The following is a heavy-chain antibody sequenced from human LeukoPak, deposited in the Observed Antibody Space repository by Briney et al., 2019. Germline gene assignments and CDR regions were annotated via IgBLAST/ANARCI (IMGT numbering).Heavy chain of an antibody. CDR2: IYYSGTT. D-gene: IGHD3-10*01. CDR1: GGSISTYY. CDR3: AGGGELLWFGELGKGFDP. J-gene: IGHJ5*02. Sequence: SETLSLTCTVSGGSISTYYWNWIRQPPGKGLEWIGYIYYSGTTNYNPSLKSRVSMSVDTSKNQFSLKLSSVTAADTAVYYCAGGGELLWFGELGKGFDPWGQGTLVTVSS. V-gene: IGHV4-59*08.